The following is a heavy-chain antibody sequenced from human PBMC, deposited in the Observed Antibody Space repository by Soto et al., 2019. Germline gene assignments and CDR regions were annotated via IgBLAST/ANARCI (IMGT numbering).Heavy chain of an antibody. CDR3: AKWSNYDYVWGSYPSYYFDY. V-gene: IGHV3-23*01. Sequence: PGGSLRLSCAASGFTFSNYAMSWVRQAPGKGLEWVSAISGSGGSTYYADSVKGRFTISRDNSKNTLYLQMNSLRAEDTAVYYCAKWSNYDYVWGSYPSYYFDYWGQGTLVTVSS. CDR1: GFTFSNYA. D-gene: IGHD3-16*01. J-gene: IGHJ4*02. CDR2: ISGSGGST.